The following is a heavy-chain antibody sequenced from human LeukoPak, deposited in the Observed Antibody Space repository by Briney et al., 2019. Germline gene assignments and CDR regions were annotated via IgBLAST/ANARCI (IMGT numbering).Heavy chain of an antibody. Sequence: GGSLRLSCAASGFTFSSYTMHWVRQAPGKGLEWVAVISYHGSNKYYADSVKGRFTISRDNSKNTLYLQMNSLRAEDTAVYSCARDGGYYFDSWGQGTLVTASS. CDR2: ISYHGSNK. CDR3: ARDGGYYFDS. V-gene: IGHV3-30-3*01. J-gene: IGHJ4*02. CDR1: GFTFSSYT. D-gene: IGHD3-22*01.